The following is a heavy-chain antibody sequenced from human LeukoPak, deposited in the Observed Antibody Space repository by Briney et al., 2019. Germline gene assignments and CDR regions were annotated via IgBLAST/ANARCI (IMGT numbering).Heavy chain of an antibody. CDR3: TRDHCSFANCYEDYYHGMDV. J-gene: IGHJ6*02. CDR2: INPNNGGP. V-gene: IGHV1-2*02. Sequence: ASVNVSCKASGYTFTDYYVHWVRQAPGQGLEWMGWINPNNGGPTYAQSSQGRVTMTRDTSISTIYMELRRLRSDDSAIYYCTRDHCSFANCYEDYYHGMDVWGQGTTVTVSS. CDR1: GYTFTDYY. D-gene: IGHD2-2*01.